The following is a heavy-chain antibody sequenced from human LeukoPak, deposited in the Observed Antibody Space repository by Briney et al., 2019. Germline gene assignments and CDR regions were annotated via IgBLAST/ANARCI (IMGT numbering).Heavy chain of an antibody. Sequence: PSETLSLTCTVSGGSISSSSYYWGWIRQPPGKGLEWIGSIYYSGSAYYNPSLKSRVTISVDTSKNQFSLKLSSVTAADTAVYYCARDPPEGYFDYWGQGTLVTVSS. CDR1: GGSISSSSYY. V-gene: IGHV4-39*07. CDR2: IYYSGSA. CDR3: ARDPPEGYFDY. J-gene: IGHJ4*02.